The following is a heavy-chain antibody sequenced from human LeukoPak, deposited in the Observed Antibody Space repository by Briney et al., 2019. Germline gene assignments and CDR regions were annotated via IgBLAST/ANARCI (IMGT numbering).Heavy chain of an antibody. CDR3: ARAVVVPARYYFDY. V-gene: IGHV3-21*04. Sequence: GGSLRLSCAASGFTFSSYSMNWVRQAPGKGLEWVSSISSSSSYIYYADSVKGRFTISRDNSKNTLYLQMNSLRAEDTAVYYCARAVVVPARYYFDYWGQGTLVTVSS. CDR1: GFTFSSYS. D-gene: IGHD2-2*01. J-gene: IGHJ4*02. CDR2: ISSSSSYI.